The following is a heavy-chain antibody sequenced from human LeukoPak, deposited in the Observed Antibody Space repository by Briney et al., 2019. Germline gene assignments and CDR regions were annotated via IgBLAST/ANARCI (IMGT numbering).Heavy chain of an antibody. V-gene: IGHV4-59*02. Sequence: PGGSLRLSCAASGFTVSSNYMSWIRQPPGKGLEWIGYIYYSGSTNYNPSLKSRVTISVDTSKNQFSLRLSSVTAADTAVYYCASGGGVGTEPYYFDYWGQGTPVTVSS. J-gene: IGHJ4*02. CDR1: GFTVSSNY. CDR3: ASGGGVGTEPYYFDY. D-gene: IGHD3-3*01. CDR2: IYYSGST.